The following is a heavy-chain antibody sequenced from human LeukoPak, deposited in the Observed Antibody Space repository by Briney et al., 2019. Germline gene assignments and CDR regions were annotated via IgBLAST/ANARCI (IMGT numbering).Heavy chain of an antibody. D-gene: IGHD1-14*01. Sequence: WASVKVSCKASGYTFTSYDINWVRQATGQGLEWMGWMNPNSGNTGYAQKFQGRVTMTTDTSTSTAYMELRSLRSDDTAMYYCARDIKRSRARWENLGFDPWGQGTLVTVSS. CDR2: MNPNSGNT. CDR3: ARDIKRSRARWENLGFDP. V-gene: IGHV1-8*01. J-gene: IGHJ5*02. CDR1: GYTFTSYD.